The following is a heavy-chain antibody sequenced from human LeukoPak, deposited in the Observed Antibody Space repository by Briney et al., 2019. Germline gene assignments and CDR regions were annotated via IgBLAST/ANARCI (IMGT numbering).Heavy chain of an antibody. Sequence: ETLSLTCTVSGGSISSYYWSWIRQPPGKGLEWIGYIYYSGSTNYNPSLKSRVTISVDTSKNQFSLKLSSVTAADTAVYYCASSTIFGVAHLWGQGTLVTVSS. V-gene: IGHV4-59*01. CDR2: IYYSGST. CDR1: GGSISSYY. J-gene: IGHJ5*02. CDR3: ASSTIFGVAHL. D-gene: IGHD3-3*01.